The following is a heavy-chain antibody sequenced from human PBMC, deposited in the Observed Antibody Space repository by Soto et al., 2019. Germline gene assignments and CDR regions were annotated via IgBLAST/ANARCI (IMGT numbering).Heavy chain of an antibody. Sequence: GGSLRLSCAASGFTFSSYGMHWVRQAPGKGLEWVAVIWYDGSSKYYADSVKGRFTISRDNSKNTLYLQMNSLRAEDTAVYYCARAGWIAAAGTLSYFDYWGQGTLVTVSS. D-gene: IGHD6-13*01. CDR3: ARAGWIAAAGTLSYFDY. CDR1: GFTFSSYG. CDR2: IWYDGSSK. V-gene: IGHV3-33*01. J-gene: IGHJ4*02.